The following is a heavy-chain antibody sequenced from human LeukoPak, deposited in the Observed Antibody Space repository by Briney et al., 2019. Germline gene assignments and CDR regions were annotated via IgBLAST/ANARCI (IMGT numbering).Heavy chain of an antibody. CDR1: GFTFSSYG. V-gene: IGHV3-23*01. J-gene: IGHJ4*02. CDR2: ISGSGGST. Sequence: PGGSLRLSCAASGFTFSSYGMSWVRQAPGKGREWVSAISGSGGSTYYADSVKGRFTISRDNSKKTVYLQMNSLRTEDTAVYYCAKDRWLQGYFDYWGQGTLVTVSS. D-gene: IGHD5-24*01. CDR3: AKDRWLQGYFDY.